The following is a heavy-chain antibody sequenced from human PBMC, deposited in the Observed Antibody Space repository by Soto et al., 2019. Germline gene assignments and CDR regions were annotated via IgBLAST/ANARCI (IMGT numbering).Heavy chain of an antibody. CDR2: ISGSGGST. V-gene: IGHV3-23*01. J-gene: IGHJ4*02. CDR3: AKDRGHVLLSYYFDY. CDR1: GFTFSSYA. Sequence: PGGSLRLSCAASGFTFSSYAMSWVRQAPGKGLEWVSAISGSGGSTYYADSVKGRFTISRDNSKNTLYLQMNSLRAEDTAVYYCAKDRGHVLLSYYFDYWGQGTLVTVSS. D-gene: IGHD3-10*01.